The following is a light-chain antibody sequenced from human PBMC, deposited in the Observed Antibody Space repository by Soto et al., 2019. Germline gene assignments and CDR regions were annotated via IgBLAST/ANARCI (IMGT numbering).Light chain of an antibody. Sequence: DIQMTQSPSTLSASVGDRVTITCRASQSISSWLAWYQQKPGKAPKLLIYDASSLESGVPSRFSGSGSGTEFTLTISSLQPDDFATYYCQQYNSYSPDTFGQGTKVEIK. V-gene: IGKV1-5*01. J-gene: IGKJ1*01. CDR1: QSISSW. CDR2: DAS. CDR3: QQYNSYSPDT.